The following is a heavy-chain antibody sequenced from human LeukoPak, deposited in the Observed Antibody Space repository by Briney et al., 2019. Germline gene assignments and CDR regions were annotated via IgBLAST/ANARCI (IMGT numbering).Heavy chain of an antibody. D-gene: IGHD2/OR15-2a*01. J-gene: IGHJ4*02. CDR2: ISGSGDNT. V-gene: IGHV3-23*01. Sequence: PGGSLRLSCAASGFTFSSYAMSWVRQAPGKGLEWVSGISGSGDNTYYADSVKGRFTISRDNAKNSLYLQMNSLRTEDTAMYYCARGPTRANSSDYWGQGTLVTVSS. CDR1: GFTFSSYA. CDR3: ARGPTRANSSDY.